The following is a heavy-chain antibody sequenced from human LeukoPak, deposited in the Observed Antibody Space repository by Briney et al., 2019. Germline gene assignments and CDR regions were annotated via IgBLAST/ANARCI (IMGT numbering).Heavy chain of an antibody. CDR3: ARGFGVVTIFGVVIPYFDY. D-gene: IGHD3-3*01. Sequence: PSETLSLTCTVSGYSISSGYYWGWIRPAPGKGMEWIGGIYHSGSNYYNPSLKSRVTISVDTSKNQFSLKLSSVTAADTAVYYCARGFGVVTIFGVVIPYFDYWGQGTLVTVSS. CDR2: IYHSGSN. V-gene: IGHV4-38-2*02. J-gene: IGHJ4*02. CDR1: GYSISSGYY.